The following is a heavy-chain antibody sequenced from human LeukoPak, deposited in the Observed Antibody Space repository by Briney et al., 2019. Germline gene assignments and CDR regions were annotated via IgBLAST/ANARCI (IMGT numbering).Heavy chain of an antibody. Sequence: GGSLRLSCAASGFTFSSYGMSWVRQAPGKGLEWVSAISGSGGSTYYADSVKGRFTISRDNSKNTLYLQMNSLRAEDTAVYYCAKGKKLAARPYYMDVWGKGTTVTVSS. CDR3: AKGKKLAARPYYMDV. CDR1: GFTFSSYG. CDR2: ISGSGGST. V-gene: IGHV3-23*01. D-gene: IGHD6-6*01. J-gene: IGHJ6*03.